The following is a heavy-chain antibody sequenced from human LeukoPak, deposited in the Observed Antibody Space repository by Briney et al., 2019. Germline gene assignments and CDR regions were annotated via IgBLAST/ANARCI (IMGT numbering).Heavy chain of an antibody. J-gene: IGHJ3*02. CDR1: SDSFSSHY. CDR2: ISYIGST. V-gene: IGHV4-59*11. Sequence: SETLSLTCAVSSDSFSSHYWTWIRQPPGKGLEWIGYISYIGSTNYNPSLKSRVTISIDRSKNQFSLKLSSVTAADTAVYYRASDLVTVTKGFDIWGQGTMVGVSS. D-gene: IGHD4-17*01. CDR3: ASDLVTVTKGFDI.